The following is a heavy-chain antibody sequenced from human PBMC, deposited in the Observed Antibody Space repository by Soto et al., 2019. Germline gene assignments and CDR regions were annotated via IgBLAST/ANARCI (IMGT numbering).Heavy chain of an antibody. Sequence: PGGSLRLSCAGSGVIFSSVGMHWVRQAPGKGLEWVANIWYDGSNTYYADSVKGRFTISRDNSSNTVYLQMNSLRAEATAVYHCVRDLLGSGGHFDYWGQGTPVTVSS. J-gene: IGHJ4*02. CDR3: VRDLLGSGGHFDY. V-gene: IGHV3-33*01. D-gene: IGHD7-27*01. CDR2: IWYDGSNT. CDR1: GVIFSSVG.